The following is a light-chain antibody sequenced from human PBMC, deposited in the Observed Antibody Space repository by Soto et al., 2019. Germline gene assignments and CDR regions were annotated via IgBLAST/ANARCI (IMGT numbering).Light chain of an antibody. CDR1: QSIRTW. CDR2: KAS. V-gene: IGKV1-5*03. CDR3: QQYSTYWT. J-gene: IGKJ1*01. Sequence: DIQMTQSPSILSASVGDRVTITCRASQSIRTWLAWFQQKPGKAPKLLIYKASSLESGVPSRFSGSGSGTAFTLTISSLQPDDFATYYCQQYSTYWTFGQGTKVEIK.